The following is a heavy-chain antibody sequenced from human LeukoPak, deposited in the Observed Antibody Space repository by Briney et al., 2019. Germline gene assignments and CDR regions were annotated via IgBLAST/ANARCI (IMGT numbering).Heavy chain of an antibody. Sequence: KPSETLSLTCTVSGGSNSSSSYYWGWIRQPPGKGLEWIGSIYYSGSTYYNPSLKSRVTISVDTSKNQFSLKLSSVTAADTAVYYCASVGIFGVVTHDAFDIWGQGTMVTVSS. CDR3: ASVGIFGVVTHDAFDI. J-gene: IGHJ3*02. D-gene: IGHD3-3*02. CDR1: GGSNSSSSYY. CDR2: IYYSGST. V-gene: IGHV4-39*01.